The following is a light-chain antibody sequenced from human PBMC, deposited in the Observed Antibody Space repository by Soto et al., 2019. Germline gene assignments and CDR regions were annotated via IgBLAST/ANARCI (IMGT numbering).Light chain of an antibody. V-gene: IGKV1-5*03. CDR3: QHYNSYSEA. CDR1: QSISSW. J-gene: IGKJ1*01. CDR2: KAS. Sequence: DIQMTQSPSTLSASVRDIVTITCRASQSISSWLAWYQQKPGKAPKLLIYKASTLKSGVPSRFSGSGSGTEFTLTISSLQPDDFATYYCQHYNSYSEAFGQGTKVDI.